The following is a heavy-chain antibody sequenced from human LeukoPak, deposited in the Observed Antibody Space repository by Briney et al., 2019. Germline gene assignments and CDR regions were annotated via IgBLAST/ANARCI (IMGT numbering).Heavy chain of an antibody. CDR1: GGSFSGYY. D-gene: IGHD1-1*01. CDR2: INHSGST. Sequence: SETLSLTCAVYGGSFSGYYWSWIRQPPGKGLEWIGEINHSGSTNYNPSLKSRVTISVDTSKNQFSLKLSSVTAADTAAYYCARYRTGAFDIWGQGTMVTVSS. CDR3: ARYRTGAFDI. J-gene: IGHJ3*02. V-gene: IGHV4-34*01.